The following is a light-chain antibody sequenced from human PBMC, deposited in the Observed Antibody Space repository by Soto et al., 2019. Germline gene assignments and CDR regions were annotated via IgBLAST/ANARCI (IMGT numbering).Light chain of an antibody. CDR3: QSADSSGTYV. J-gene: IGLJ1*01. CDR1: ALPKQY. V-gene: IGLV3-25*03. Sequence: SSELTQAPSVSVSPGQTARITCSGDALPKQYAYWYQQKPGQAPVLVIYKDSERPSEIPERFSGSGSGTTVTLTISGVQAEDEADYYCQSADSSGTYVFGTGTKVTVL. CDR2: KDS.